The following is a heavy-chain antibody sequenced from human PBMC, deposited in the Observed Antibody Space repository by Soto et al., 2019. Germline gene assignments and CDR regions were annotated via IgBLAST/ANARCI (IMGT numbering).Heavy chain of an antibody. D-gene: IGHD6-6*01. J-gene: IGHJ6*02. CDR3: ARVISSSSWRYYYYYYGMAV. CDR1: GGSISSSSYY. V-gene: IGHV4-39*01. Sequence: SETLSLTCTVSGGSISSSSYYWGWIRQPPGKGLEWIGSIYYSGSTYYNPSLKSRVTISVDTSKNQFSLKLSSVTAADTAVYYCARVISSSSWRYYYYYYGMAVWGQGTTVTVSS. CDR2: IYYSGST.